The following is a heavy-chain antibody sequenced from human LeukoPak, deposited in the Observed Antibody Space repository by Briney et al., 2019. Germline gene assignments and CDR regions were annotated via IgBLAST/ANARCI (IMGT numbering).Heavy chain of an antibody. CDR2: ISSSSSTI. CDR3: ARAEYSSSLGWFDP. V-gene: IGHV3-48*01. D-gene: IGHD6-13*01. CDR1: GFVFSNYA. Sequence: PGRSLRLSCAAAGFVFSNYAMHWVRQAPGKGLEWVSYISSSSSTIYYADSVKGRFTISRDNAKNSLYLQMNSLRAEDTAVYYCARAEYSSSLGWFDPWGQGTLVTVSS. J-gene: IGHJ5*02.